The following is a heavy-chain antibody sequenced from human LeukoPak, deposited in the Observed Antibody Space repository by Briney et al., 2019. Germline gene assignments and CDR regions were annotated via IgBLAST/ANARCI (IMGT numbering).Heavy chain of an antibody. J-gene: IGHJ4*02. CDR1: GYTFTDYY. Sequence: ASVKVSWKASGYTFTDYYLHWVRQAPGQGLEWMGWINPNSGGTNYAQKFQGRVTLTRDTSITTAYMELSRLRSDDTAVYYCARGGGYSYDYQAYWGQGTLVTVSS. D-gene: IGHD5-18*01. CDR2: INPNSGGT. CDR3: ARGGGYSYDYQAY. V-gene: IGHV1-2*02.